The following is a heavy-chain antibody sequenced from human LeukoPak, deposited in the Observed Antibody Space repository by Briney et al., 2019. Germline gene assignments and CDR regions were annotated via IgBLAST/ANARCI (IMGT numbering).Heavy chain of an antibody. CDR3: ARAWDVDIVATTRGYCSGGSCRPIDY. D-gene: IGHD2-15*01. CDR1: GFTFSSYA. V-gene: IGHV3-30-3*01. J-gene: IGHJ4*02. Sequence: GGSLRLSCAASGFTFSSYAMHWVRQAPGKGLEWVAVISYDGSNKYYADSVKGRFTISRDNSKNTLYLQMNSLRTEDTAVYYCARAWDVDIVATTRGYCSGGSCRPIDYWGQGTLVTVSS. CDR2: ISYDGSNK.